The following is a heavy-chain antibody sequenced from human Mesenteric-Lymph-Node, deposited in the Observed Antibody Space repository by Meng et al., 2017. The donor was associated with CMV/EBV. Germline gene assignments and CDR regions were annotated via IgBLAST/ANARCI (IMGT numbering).Heavy chain of an antibody. CDR1: GGSISSSSYY. Sequence: SETLSLTCTVSGGSISSSSYYWGWIRQPPGKGLEWIGSIYYSGSTYYNPSLKSRVTISVDTSKNQFSLKLSSVTAADTAVYYCAREYYCSGGSCYSAPYYYYYYGMDVWGQGTTVTVSS. J-gene: IGHJ6*02. D-gene: IGHD2-15*01. V-gene: IGHV4-39*07. CDR3: AREYYCSGGSCYSAPYYYYYYGMDV. CDR2: IYYSGST.